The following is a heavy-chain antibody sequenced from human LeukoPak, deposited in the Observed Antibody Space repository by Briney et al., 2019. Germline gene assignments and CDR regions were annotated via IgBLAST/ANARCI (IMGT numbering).Heavy chain of an antibody. V-gene: IGHV3-30*02. CDR2: ISYDGSNR. CDR3: AKETRGSYSDY. CDR1: GFTFSSYW. Sequence: PGGSLRLSCAASGFTFSSYWMHWVRQAPGKGLEWVAFISYDGSNRYYADSVKGRFTISRDNSKNTLYLQMNSLRAKDTAVYYCAKETRGSYSDYWGQGTLVTVSS. D-gene: IGHD5-12*01. J-gene: IGHJ4*02.